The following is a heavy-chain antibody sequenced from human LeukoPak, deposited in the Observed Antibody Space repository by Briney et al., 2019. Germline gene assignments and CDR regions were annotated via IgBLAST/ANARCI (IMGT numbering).Heavy chain of an antibody. D-gene: IGHD3-22*01. CDR1: GFIFSSYS. Sequence: GGSLRLSCAASGFIFSSYSMNWIRQAPGKGLEWVSYISSSSSTIYYADSVKGRFTISRDNAKNSLYLQMSGLRAEDTAVYYCARVLHKRNYDSSTYYGYWGQGTLVTVSS. V-gene: IGHV3-48*01. CDR3: ARVLHKRNYDSSTYYGY. CDR2: ISSSSSTI. J-gene: IGHJ4*02.